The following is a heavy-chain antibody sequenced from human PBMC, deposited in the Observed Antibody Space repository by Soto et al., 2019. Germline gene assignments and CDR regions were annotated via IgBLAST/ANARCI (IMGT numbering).Heavy chain of an antibody. CDR2: INAYNGNT. D-gene: IGHD5-18*01. Sequence: AAVKVSCKASGYTFTSYGISWVRQAPGQGLEGMGWINAYNGNTNDAQKLQGRVTMTTDTSTSTAYMELRSLRSDDAAVYYCGRGREYGYSYAPFDCWGQGTLVTVSA. J-gene: IGHJ4*02. CDR3: GRGREYGYSYAPFDC. CDR1: GYTFTSYG. V-gene: IGHV1-18*01.